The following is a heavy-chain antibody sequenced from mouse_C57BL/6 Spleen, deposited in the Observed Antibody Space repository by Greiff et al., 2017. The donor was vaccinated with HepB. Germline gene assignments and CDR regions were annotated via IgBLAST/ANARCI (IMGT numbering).Heavy chain of an antibody. CDR3: KRSDDGYYRYWFAY. CDR2: IDPETGGT. CDR1: GYTFTDYE. Sequence: QVQLKQSGAELVRPGASVTLSCKASGYTFTDYEMHWVKQTPVHGLEWIGAIDPETGGTAYNQKFKGKAILTAEKSSSTAYMELRSLTSEDSAVYYCKRSDDGYYRYWFAYWGQGTLVTVSA. V-gene: IGHV1-15*01. D-gene: IGHD2-3*01. J-gene: IGHJ3*01.